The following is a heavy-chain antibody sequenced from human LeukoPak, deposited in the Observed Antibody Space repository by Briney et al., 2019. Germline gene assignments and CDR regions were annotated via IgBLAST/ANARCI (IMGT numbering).Heavy chain of an antibody. CDR2: IYPGDSDT. D-gene: IGHD1-26*01. CDR1: GYTFPSYW. J-gene: IGHJ4*02. Sequence: KVSCKGSGYTFPSYWIAWVRQMPGKGLEWMGIIYPGDSDTRYSPSFQGQVTISADKSISTAYLQWSSLKASDTAMYYCTRRSGSYSDYWGQGTLVTVSS. V-gene: IGHV5-51*01. CDR3: TRRSGSYSDY.